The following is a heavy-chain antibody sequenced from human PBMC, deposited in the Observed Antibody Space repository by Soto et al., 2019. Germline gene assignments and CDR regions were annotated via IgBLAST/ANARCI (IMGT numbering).Heavy chain of an antibody. D-gene: IGHD3-10*01. CDR3: ARGTGSSWFAT. CDR2: INVRNGDT. V-gene: IGHV1-2*02. CDR1: GYTFTDHY. Sequence: VQLVQSGAEVRRPGASVRVSCTTSGYTFTDHYIHWLRQRQAPGHGLQWMGWINVRNGDTKYAQTFQDSVILTRDTSIATAHLEMPRLTSDDTAVYYCARGTGSSWFATWGQGTQVTVSS. J-gene: IGHJ5*02.